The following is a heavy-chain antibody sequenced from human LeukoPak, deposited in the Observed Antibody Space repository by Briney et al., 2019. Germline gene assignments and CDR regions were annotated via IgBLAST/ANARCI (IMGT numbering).Heavy chain of an antibody. V-gene: IGHV3-23*01. CDR2: ISGSGGST. CDR1: GFTFSSYA. Sequence: GGSLRLSCAASGFTFSSYAMSWVRQAPGKGLEWVSAISGSGGSTYYADSVKGRFTISRDNSENTLYLQMNSLRAEDTAVYYCANPIAVAGYNYWGQGTLVTVSS. D-gene: IGHD6-19*01. J-gene: IGHJ4*02. CDR3: ANPIAVAGYNY.